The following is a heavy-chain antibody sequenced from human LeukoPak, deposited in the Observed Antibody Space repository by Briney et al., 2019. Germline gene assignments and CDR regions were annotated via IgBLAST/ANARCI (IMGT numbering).Heavy chain of an antibody. CDR1: GGTFSSYA. V-gene: IGHV1-69*05. D-gene: IGHD3-10*01. J-gene: IGHJ3*02. CDR3: VSRGFGLGAFDI. Sequence: SVKVSCKASGGTFSSYATSWVRQAPGQGLEWMGRIIPIFGTANYAQKFQGRVTITTDESTSTAYMELSSLRSEDTAVYYCVSRGFGLGAFDIWGQGTMVTVSS. CDR2: IIPIFGTA.